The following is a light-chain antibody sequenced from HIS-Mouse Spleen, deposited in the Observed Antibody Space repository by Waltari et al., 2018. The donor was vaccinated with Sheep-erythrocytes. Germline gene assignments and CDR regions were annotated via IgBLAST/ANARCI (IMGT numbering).Light chain of an antibody. CDR1: SSDVGSYNI. Sequence: QSALTQPASVSGSPGQSITIPCPGTSSDVGSYNIVSWYQQHPGKAPKLMIYEGSKRPSGVSNRFSGSKSGNTASLTISGLQAEDEADYYCCSYAGSSTPWVFGGGTKLTVL. CDR3: CSYAGSSTPWV. J-gene: IGLJ3*02. V-gene: IGLV2-23*01. CDR2: EGS.